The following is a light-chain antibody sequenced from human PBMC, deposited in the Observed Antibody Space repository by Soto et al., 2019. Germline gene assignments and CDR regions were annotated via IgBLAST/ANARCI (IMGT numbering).Light chain of an antibody. V-gene: IGKV1-5*03. CDR3: QQYDSYPYT. CDR2: KAS. J-gene: IGKJ2*01. CDR1: QSISTW. Sequence: GDRVTITCRASQSISTWLAWYQHKPGKAPNLLIYKASNLESGVPSRFSGSGYGTEFTLTISSLQPDDFTTYYCQQYDSYPYTFGQGTKVDIK.